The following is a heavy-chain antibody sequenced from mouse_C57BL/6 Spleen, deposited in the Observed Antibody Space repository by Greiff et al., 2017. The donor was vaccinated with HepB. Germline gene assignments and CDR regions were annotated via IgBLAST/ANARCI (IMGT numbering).Heavy chain of an antibody. V-gene: IGHV1-9*01. Sequence: VKLQESGAELMKPGASVKLSCKATGYTFTGYWIEWVKQRPGHGLEWIGEILPGSGSTNYNEKFKGKATFTADTSSNTAYMQLSSLTTEDSAIYYCARSGYYGSREDWFAYWGQGTLVTVSA. CDR2: ILPGSGST. D-gene: IGHD1-1*01. CDR3: ARSGYYGSREDWFAY. CDR1: GYTFTGYW. J-gene: IGHJ3*01.